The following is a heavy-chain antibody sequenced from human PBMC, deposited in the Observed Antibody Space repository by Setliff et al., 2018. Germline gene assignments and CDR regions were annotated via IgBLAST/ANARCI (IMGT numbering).Heavy chain of an antibody. Sequence: TLSLTCTVSGGSISTTDYYWGWIRQPPGKGLEWIGCVYYSGNTYYSPSLKSRVTMFVDTSKNQFSLMLYSVTAADTAIYYCARYDSSGYSENYYFDYWGQGTLVTV. CDR2: VYYSGNT. J-gene: IGHJ4*02. V-gene: IGHV4-39*07. CDR3: ARYDSSGYSENYYFDY. CDR1: GGSISTTDYY. D-gene: IGHD3-22*01.